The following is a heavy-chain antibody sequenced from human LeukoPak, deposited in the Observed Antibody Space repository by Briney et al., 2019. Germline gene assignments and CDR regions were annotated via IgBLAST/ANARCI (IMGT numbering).Heavy chain of an antibody. CDR3: AKGSDFGVAMRYYYYYMDV. D-gene: IGHD3-3*01. CDR2: ISGSGGST. CDR1: GFTFSSYA. Sequence: GGSLRLSCAASGFTFSSYAMSWVRQAPGKGLEWVSAISGSGGSTYYADSVKGRFTISRDNSKNTLYLQMNSLRAEDTAVYYCAKGSDFGVAMRYYYYYMDVWGKGTTVTVSS. V-gene: IGHV3-23*01. J-gene: IGHJ6*03.